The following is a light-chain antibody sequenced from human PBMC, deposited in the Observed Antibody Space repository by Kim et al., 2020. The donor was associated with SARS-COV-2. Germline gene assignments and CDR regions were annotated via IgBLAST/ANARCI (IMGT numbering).Light chain of an antibody. J-gene: IGKJ1*01. CDR1: QTIGSN. Sequence: EIVMTQSPATLSVSPGEGATLSCRASQTIGSNLAWYQKSPGQPPRLLIYGVSTRATGIPARFSGSGSGTEFTLTLSSLRSEDFAVYYCQQYNDWPRTFGQGTKVDIK. V-gene: IGKV3-15*01. CDR3: QQYNDWPRT. CDR2: GVS.